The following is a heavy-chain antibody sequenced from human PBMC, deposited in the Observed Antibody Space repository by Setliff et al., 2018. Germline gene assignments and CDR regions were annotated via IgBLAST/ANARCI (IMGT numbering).Heavy chain of an antibody. Sequence: PSETLSLTCAVYGGSFSGYYWSWIRQPPGKGLEWIGEINHTGSTNYSPSLKSRVTISVDTSKNQFSLKLSSVTAADTAVYYCARDNWVDSVMVTEKGEFWGQGTLVTVSS. CDR3: ARDNWVDSVMVTEKGEF. CDR2: INHTGST. CDR1: GGSFSGYY. D-gene: IGHD5-18*01. J-gene: IGHJ4*02. V-gene: IGHV4-34*01.